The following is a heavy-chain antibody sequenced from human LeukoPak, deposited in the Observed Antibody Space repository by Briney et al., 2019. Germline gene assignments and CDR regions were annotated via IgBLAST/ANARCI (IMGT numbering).Heavy chain of an antibody. CDR3: ARHEERWLQWGAFDI. J-gene: IGHJ3*02. D-gene: IGHD5-24*01. Sequence: SETLPLTCTVSGGSISSYYWSWIRQPPGKGLEWIGYIYYSGSTNYNPSLKSRVTISVDTSKNQFSLKLSSVTAADTAVYYCARHEERWLQWGAFDIWGQGTMVTVSS. V-gene: IGHV4-59*08. CDR2: IYYSGST. CDR1: GGSISSYY.